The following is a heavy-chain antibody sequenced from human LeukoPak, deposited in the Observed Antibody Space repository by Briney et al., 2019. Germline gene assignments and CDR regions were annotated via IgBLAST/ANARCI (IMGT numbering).Heavy chain of an antibody. Sequence: PSETLSLTCTVSGVSISSYYWSWIRQPPGKGLEYIGYIYYSGNTNYNPSLKSRVTISVDTSKNQFSLKLSSVTAADTAVYYCAGGTSSLDYWGQGTLVTVSS. V-gene: IGHV4-59*01. CDR2: IYYSGNT. J-gene: IGHJ4*02. CDR3: AGGTSSLDY. CDR1: GVSISSYY.